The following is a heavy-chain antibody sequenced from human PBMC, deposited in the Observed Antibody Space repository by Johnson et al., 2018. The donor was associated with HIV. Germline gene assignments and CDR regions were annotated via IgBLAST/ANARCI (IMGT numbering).Heavy chain of an antibody. CDR2: ISWNGGSL. CDR1: GFTFSDYY. J-gene: IGHJ3*02. Sequence: VQLVESGGGVARPGGSLRLSCAASGFTFSDYYMSWIRQAPGKGLEWVSGISWNGGSLDYADSVKGRFTISRDNAKNSLYLQMNSLRVEDTAVYYCARDEYSSGWYHPDRIGVFDIWGQGTMVTVSS. V-gene: IGHV3-20*04. D-gene: IGHD6-19*01. CDR3: ARDEYSSGWYHPDRIGVFDI.